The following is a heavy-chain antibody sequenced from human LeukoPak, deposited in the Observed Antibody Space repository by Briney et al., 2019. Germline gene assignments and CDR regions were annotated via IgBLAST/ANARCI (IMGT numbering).Heavy chain of an antibody. V-gene: IGHV4-39*01. CDR3: ARLDYNIWAYDY. D-gene: IGHD4-11*01. J-gene: IGHJ4*02. Sequence: KASETLSLTCTVSGGSISSSHYYWGCIRQPPGKGLEWIGDIHYSGSTYYNPSLKSRVTISVDTSKNQFSLKLSSVTAADTAVYYCARLDYNIWAYDYWGQGTLVTVSS. CDR1: GGSISSSHYY. CDR2: IHYSGST.